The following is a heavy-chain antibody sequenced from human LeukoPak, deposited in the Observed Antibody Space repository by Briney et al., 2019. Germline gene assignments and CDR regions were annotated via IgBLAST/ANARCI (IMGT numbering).Heavy chain of an antibody. V-gene: IGHV4-59*01. CDR1: GGSISSYY. CDR3: ASSDYDSSGYDY. D-gene: IGHD3-22*01. Sequence: SETLSLTCTVSGGSISSYYWSWIRQPPGKGLEWIGYIYYSGSTNYNPSLKSRVTISVDTSKNQFSLKLSSVTAADTAVYYYASSDYDSSGYDYWGQGTLVAVSS. CDR2: IYYSGST. J-gene: IGHJ4*02.